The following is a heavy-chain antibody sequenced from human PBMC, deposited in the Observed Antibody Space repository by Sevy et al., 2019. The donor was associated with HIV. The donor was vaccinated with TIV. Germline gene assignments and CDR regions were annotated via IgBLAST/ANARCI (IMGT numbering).Heavy chain of an antibody. CDR3: GRDLETGNYYDSSGSIDY. J-gene: IGHJ4*02. Sequence: GGSLRLSCAASGFTFSSYPMHWVRQAPGKGLEWVAVISYDGSNKYYADSVKGRLTISRDNSKNTLSVQMNSLRAEDTAVFYCGRDLETGNYYDSSGSIDYWGQGTLVTVSS. CDR2: ISYDGSNK. V-gene: IGHV3-30*04. D-gene: IGHD3-22*01. CDR1: GFTFSSYP.